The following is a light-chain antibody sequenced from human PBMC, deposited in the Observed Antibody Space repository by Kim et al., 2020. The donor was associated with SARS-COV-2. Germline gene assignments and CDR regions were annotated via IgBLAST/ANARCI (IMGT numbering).Light chain of an antibody. V-gene: IGKV3-15*01. Sequence: SLSPGERAPRSCRASQSVSSNLAWYQQKPGQAPRLLVYGASTRATGIPARFSGSGSGTEFTLTISSLQSEDFAVYYCQQYNNWWTFGQGTKVDIK. CDR2: GAS. CDR1: QSVSSN. J-gene: IGKJ1*01. CDR3: QQYNNWWT.